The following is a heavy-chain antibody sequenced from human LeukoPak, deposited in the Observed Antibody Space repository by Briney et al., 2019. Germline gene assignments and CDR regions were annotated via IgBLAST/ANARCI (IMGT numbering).Heavy chain of an antibody. CDR3: ARVLMGHSSSWYG. Sequence: ASVKVSCKASGYTFTSYYMHWVRQAPGQGLEWMGIINPSGGSTSYAQKFQGRVTMTRDTSISTAYMELSRLRSDDTAVYYCARVLMGHSSSWYGWGQGTLVTVSS. CDR1: GYTFTSYY. D-gene: IGHD6-13*01. CDR2: INPSGGST. V-gene: IGHV1-46*01. J-gene: IGHJ4*02.